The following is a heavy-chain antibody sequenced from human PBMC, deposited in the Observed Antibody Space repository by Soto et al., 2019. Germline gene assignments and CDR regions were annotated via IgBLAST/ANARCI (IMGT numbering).Heavy chain of an antibody. CDR2: ISYDGSNQ. CDR1: GFTFSNFA. V-gene: IGHV3-30*18. J-gene: IGHJ4*02. Sequence: GGSLRLSCAASGFTFSNFAMYWVRQAPGKGLEWVTVISYDGSNQYYADSVKGRFTISRDNSKNTLFLQMNSLRADDTAVYYCAKDQASGQGSFDSWGQGTLVTVSS. CDR3: AKDQASGQGSFDS.